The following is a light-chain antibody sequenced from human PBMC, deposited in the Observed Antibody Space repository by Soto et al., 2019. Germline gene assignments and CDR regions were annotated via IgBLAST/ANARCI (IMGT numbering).Light chain of an antibody. CDR3: ASWDDSLKAVV. Sequence: QSVLTQPPSVSGAPGQRVTISCTGSSSNIGAGYDVHWYQQVPGTAPKSLIYNNDQRPSGVPDRFSVSKSGTSASLAISGLQPEDEADYYCASWDDSLKAVVFGGGTKLTVL. J-gene: IGLJ2*01. CDR1: SSNIGAGYD. CDR2: NND. V-gene: IGLV1-40*01.